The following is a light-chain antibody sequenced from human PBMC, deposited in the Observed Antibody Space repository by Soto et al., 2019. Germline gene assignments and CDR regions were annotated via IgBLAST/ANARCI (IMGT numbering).Light chain of an antibody. CDR3: QHYNSYSEA. CDR2: AAS. J-gene: IGKJ1*01. V-gene: IGKV1D-16*01. Sequence: DIQMTQSPSSVSASVGDTVTIRCRASQGISSWLDWYQQKPGKAPDLLIYAASNLQSGVPSRFSGSGSGTEFTLTISSLQPDDFATYYCQHYNSYSEAFGQGTKV. CDR1: QGISSW.